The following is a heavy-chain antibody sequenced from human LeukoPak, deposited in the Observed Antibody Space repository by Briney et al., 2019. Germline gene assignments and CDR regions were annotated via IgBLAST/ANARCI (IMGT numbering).Heavy chain of an antibody. Sequence: GGSLRLSCAASGFTFSSYEINWVRRAPGKGLEWVSYISSSGSTMYYADSVKGRFTISRDIAKNSLYLQMNSLRAEDTAVYYCARIKVRWLIDYWGQGTLVTVSS. CDR1: GFTFSSYE. V-gene: IGHV3-48*03. D-gene: IGHD3-22*01. CDR3: ARIKVRWLIDY. CDR2: ISSSGSTM. J-gene: IGHJ4*02.